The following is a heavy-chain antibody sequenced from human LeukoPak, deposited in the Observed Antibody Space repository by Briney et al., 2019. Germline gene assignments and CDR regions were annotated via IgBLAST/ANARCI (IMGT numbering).Heavy chain of an antibody. D-gene: IGHD6-19*01. V-gene: IGHV3-23*01. Sequence: GGSLRLSCAVSGFTFCSYAMKWVRPAPEKGLEWASGISGSGGSTYHSHSVKGRFTISRDNSKNTLYLQMTSLRAEDTAIYYCAKLPSFFGVTGTYYFDSWGQGTLVTVSS. CDR2: ISGSGGST. CDR1: GFTFCSYA. J-gene: IGHJ4*02. CDR3: AKLPSFFGVTGTYYFDS.